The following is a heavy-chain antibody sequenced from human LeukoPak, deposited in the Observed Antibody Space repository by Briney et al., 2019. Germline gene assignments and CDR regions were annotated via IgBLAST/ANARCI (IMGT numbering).Heavy chain of an antibody. J-gene: IGHJ4*02. V-gene: IGHV3-9*03. CDR2: ISWNSGAI. Sequence: GGSLRLSCAASGFTFDDYAMHWVRQTPGKGLEWVSGISWNSGAIGYADSVEGRFTISRDNAKNTLYLQMNILRREDMALYYCAKEGGGGKFYFDYWGQGTLVTVSS. D-gene: IGHD3-16*01. CDR3: AKEGGGGKFYFDY. CDR1: GFTFDDYA.